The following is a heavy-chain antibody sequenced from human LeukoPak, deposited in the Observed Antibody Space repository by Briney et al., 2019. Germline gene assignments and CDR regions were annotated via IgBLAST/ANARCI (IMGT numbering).Heavy chain of an antibody. Sequence: SETLSLTCTVSGGSIDSNIHFWAWIRQPPGRGLEWIGSIFYSGNTYYNPSLKSRVTISVDTSKNQFSLKLSSVTAADTAVYYCARAGGGKLVWGQGTLVTVSS. J-gene: IGHJ4*02. CDR1: GGSIDSNIHF. V-gene: IGHV4-39*07. CDR2: IFYSGNT. CDR3: ARAGGGKLV. D-gene: IGHD4-23*01.